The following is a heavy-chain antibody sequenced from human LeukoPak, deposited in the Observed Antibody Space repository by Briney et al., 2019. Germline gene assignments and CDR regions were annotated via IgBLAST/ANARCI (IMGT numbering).Heavy chain of an antibody. J-gene: IGHJ5*02. CDR3: ARWARYCSSGSCYSWFDP. Sequence: GGSLRLSCAASGFTFRSYWMSWVRQAPGKGLEWVANMKLDGSEEYYLDFVKGRFTISSDNAKNSLYLQMNSLRVDDTAVYYCARWARYCSSGSCYSWFDPWGQGTLVTVSS. CDR1: GFTFRSYW. CDR2: MKLDGSEE. D-gene: IGHD2-15*01. V-gene: IGHV3-7*01.